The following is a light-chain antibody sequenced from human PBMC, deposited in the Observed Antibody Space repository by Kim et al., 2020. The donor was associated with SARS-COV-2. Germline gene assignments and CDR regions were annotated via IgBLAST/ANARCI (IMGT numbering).Light chain of an antibody. Sequence: KTATISCTRSRGSIASNDVQWYQQRPGSAPTTVIYEDNQRPSGVPDWFSGSIDSSSNSASLTISGLKTEDEADYYCQSYDSSNHWVFGGGTQLTVL. CDR2: EDN. V-gene: IGLV6-57*03. CDR1: RGSIASND. CDR3: QSYDSSNHWV. J-gene: IGLJ3*02.